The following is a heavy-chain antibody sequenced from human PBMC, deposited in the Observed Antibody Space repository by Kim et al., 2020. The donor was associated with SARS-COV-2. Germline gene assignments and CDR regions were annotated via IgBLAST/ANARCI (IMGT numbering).Heavy chain of an antibody. Sequence: SETLSLTCTVSGGSISSYYWSWIRQPPGKGLEWIGYIYYSGSTNYNPSLKSRVTISVDTSKNQFSLKLSSVTAADTAVYYCAGSSSSGRLDYWGQGTLVT. CDR3: AGSSSSGRLDY. D-gene: IGHD6-6*01. V-gene: IGHV4-59*08. CDR2: IYYSGST. J-gene: IGHJ4*02. CDR1: GGSISSYY.